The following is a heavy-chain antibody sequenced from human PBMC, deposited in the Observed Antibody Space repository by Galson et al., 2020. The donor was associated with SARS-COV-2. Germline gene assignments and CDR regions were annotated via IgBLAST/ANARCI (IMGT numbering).Heavy chain of an antibody. CDR3: ARDPVGTGYAFDY. CDR1: GYTFTGHY. J-gene: IGHJ4*02. Sequence: ASVKVSCKASGYTFTGHYIHWVRQAPGQGLEWMGRINPNSGGTDYAQKFQGRVTMTRDTSISTAYMELSRLTSDDTAVYYCARDPVGTGYAFDYWGQGTPVTVSS. D-gene: IGHD5-12*01. CDR2: INPNSGGT. V-gene: IGHV1-2*06.